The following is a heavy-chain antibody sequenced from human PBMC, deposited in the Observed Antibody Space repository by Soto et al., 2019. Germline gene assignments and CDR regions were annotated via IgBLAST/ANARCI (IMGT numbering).Heavy chain of an antibody. V-gene: IGHV4-28*01. CDR3: ARREIQGPIDY. D-gene: IGHD1-26*01. CDR1: GYSISSSNW. CDR2: IYYSGTT. J-gene: IGHJ4*02. Sequence: QVQLQESGPGLVKPSDTLSLTCAVSGYSISSSNWWGWIRQPPGKGLEWIGYIYYSGTTYYNPSLKSRVTMSVDTSKHQFSLMLTSVTAVDTAVYYCARREIQGPIDYWGQGTLVTVSS.